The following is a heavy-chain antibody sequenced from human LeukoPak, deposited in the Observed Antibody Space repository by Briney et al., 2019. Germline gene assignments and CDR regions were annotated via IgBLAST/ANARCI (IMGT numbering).Heavy chain of an antibody. Sequence: GASVKVSCKASGYTFTSYGISWVRQAPGQGLEWMGGIIPIFGTANYAQKFQGRVTITADESTSTAYMELSSLRSEDTAVYYCAKRVESGSYSDYYYGMDVWGQGTTVTVSS. D-gene: IGHD1-26*01. CDR3: AKRVESGSYSDYYYGMDV. V-gene: IGHV1-69*13. J-gene: IGHJ6*02. CDR2: IIPIFGTA. CDR1: GYTFTSYG.